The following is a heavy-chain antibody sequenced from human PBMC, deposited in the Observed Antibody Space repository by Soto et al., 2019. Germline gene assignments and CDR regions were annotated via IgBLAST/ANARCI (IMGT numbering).Heavy chain of an antibody. D-gene: IGHD6-6*01. J-gene: IGHJ4*02. CDR2: IDPSDSYI. CDR3: ASIAAPNSYLDY. CDR1: GYNFTSYY. Sequence: GESLKISCKGSGYNFTSYYITWVRQLPGKGLEWMGRIDPSDSYIKSSPSFQGHVTMSADKSISTAYLQWTSLKASDTGMYYCASIAAPNSYLDYWGQGTLVTVSS. V-gene: IGHV5-10-1*01.